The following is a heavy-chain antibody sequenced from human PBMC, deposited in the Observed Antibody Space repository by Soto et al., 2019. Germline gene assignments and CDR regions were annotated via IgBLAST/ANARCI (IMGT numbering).Heavy chain of an antibody. V-gene: IGHV3-53*01. CDR1: GFAFSSSY. J-gene: IGHJ4*02. D-gene: IGHD6-19*01. CDR3: ARGHPAIEVTGTGVFDY. Sequence: PGGSLRLSCAASGFAFSSSYMSWVRQAPGKGLERLSVIYSGGNADYTNSVKGRFTISRDNTKNTLHLQMNSLRAEDTAVYFCARGHPAIEVTGTGVFDYWGQGTLVTVSS. CDR2: IYSGGNA.